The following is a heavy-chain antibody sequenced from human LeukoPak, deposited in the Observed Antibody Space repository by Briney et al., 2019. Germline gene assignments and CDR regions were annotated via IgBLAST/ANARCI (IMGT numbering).Heavy chain of an antibody. CDR1: GFTFSSYA. D-gene: IGHD1-26*01. CDR2: ISYDGSNK. Sequence: PGRSLRLSCAASGFTFSSYAMHWVRQAPGKGLEWVAVISYDGSNKYYADSVKGRFTISRDNSKNTLYLQMNSLRAEDTAVYYCARDQWETYKDMYYFDYWGQGTLVTVSS. V-gene: IGHV3-30*04. CDR3: ARDQWETYKDMYYFDY. J-gene: IGHJ4*02.